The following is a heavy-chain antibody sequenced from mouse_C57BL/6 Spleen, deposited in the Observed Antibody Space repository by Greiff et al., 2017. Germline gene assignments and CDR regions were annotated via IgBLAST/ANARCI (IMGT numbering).Heavy chain of an antibody. D-gene: IGHD1-1*01. J-gene: IGHJ2*01. CDR1: GYAFSSSW. Sequence: VQLLQSGPELVKPGASVKISCKASGYAFSSSWMTWVQQRPGKGLEWIARIYPGDGDTNYHGKFKGKATLTADNSSNTDYMQLSSLTSEDSAFYFCATDYGSSYGYFEYWGHGTTLTV. CDR2: IYPGDGDT. CDR3: ATDYGSSYGYFEY. V-gene: IGHV1-82*01.